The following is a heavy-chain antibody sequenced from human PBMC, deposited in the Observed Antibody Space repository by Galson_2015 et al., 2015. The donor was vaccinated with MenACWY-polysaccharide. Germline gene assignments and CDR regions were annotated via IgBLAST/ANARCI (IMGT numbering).Heavy chain of an antibody. CDR2: IYTSGST. V-gene: IGHV4-4*07. Sequence: SENPSPTRPVSGGPLSTFSLSGIRQPAREGLGGVWGIYTSGSTKYNPSLKSRVTMSGDTSKNQFSLKLSSVTAADTAVYYCARGWNGYNNWFDPWGQGTLVTVSS. D-gene: IGHD3-3*01. CDR1: GGPLSTFS. CDR3: ARGWNGYNNWFDP. J-gene: IGHJ5*02.